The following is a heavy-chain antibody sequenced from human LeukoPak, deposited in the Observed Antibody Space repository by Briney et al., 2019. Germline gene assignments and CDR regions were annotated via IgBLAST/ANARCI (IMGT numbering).Heavy chain of an antibody. V-gene: IGHV5-51*01. CDR3: ARHDSGSYHSDFQY. CDR1: GYSFTSYW. J-gene: IGHJ1*01. Sequence: GESLKISCKGSGYSFTSYWIGWVPQMPGKGLEWMEIIYPGDSDTRYSPSFQGQVTISADKSISTAYLQWSSLKASDTAMYYCARHDSGSYHSDFQYWGQGTLVSVSS. CDR2: IYPGDSDT. D-gene: IGHD1-26*01.